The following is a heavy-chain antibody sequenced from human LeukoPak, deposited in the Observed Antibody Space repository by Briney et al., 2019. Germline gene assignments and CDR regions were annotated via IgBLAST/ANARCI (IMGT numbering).Heavy chain of an antibody. CDR1: GYTFTSYG. Sequence: ASVKVSCKAPGYTFTSYGISWVRQAPGQGLEWMGWISAYNGNTNYAQKLQGRVTITTDTSTSTAYMELRSLRSDDTDVYYCARGDDSSGYSHADYWGQGTLVTVSS. J-gene: IGHJ4*02. CDR3: ARGDDSSGYSHADY. D-gene: IGHD3-22*01. CDR2: ISAYNGNT. V-gene: IGHV1-18*01.